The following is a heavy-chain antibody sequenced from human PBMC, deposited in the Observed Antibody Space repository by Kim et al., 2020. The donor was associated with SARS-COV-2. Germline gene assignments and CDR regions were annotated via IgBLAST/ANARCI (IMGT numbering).Heavy chain of an antibody. CDR2: ITSSSSTI. CDR3: ARVAYSSGWYVWDYSMDA. J-gene: IGHJ6*02. CDR1: GFTFSSYT. D-gene: IGHD6-19*01. Sequence: GGSLRLSCAASGFTFSSYTMNWVRQAPGKGLEWVSYITSSSSTIYYADSVKGRFTISRDNAKNTLYLQMNSLRAEDTAVYYCARVAYSSGWYVWDYSMDAWGQGAAVTVS. V-gene: IGHV3-48*01.